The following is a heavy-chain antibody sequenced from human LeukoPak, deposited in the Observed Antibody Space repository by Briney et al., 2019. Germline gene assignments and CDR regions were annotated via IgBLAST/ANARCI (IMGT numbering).Heavy chain of an antibody. D-gene: IGHD4-17*01. V-gene: IGHV3-30-3*01. Sequence: GGSLRLSCAASGFTFSSCAMHWVRQAPGKGLEWVTVISYDGSNKYYADSVKGRFTVSRDNSKNTLYLQVNSLRAEDTGVYYCVRDRNGDFDYWGQGTLVTVSS. J-gene: IGHJ4*02. CDR1: GFTFSSCA. CDR2: ISYDGSNK. CDR3: VRDRNGDFDY.